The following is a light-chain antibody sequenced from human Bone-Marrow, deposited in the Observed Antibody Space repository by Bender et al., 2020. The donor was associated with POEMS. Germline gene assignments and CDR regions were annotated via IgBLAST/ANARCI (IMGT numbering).Light chain of an antibody. J-gene: IGLJ2*01. V-gene: IGLV1-47*01. CDR1: TSNIGKND. CDR3: ASWDDTLSGPVV. Sequence: QSVLTQPPSASGTPGQRVTISCSGTTSNIGKNDVQWYQRVAGTAPKLLIYRSIHRPSGVPDRFSGSKSGTSASLAISGLRSEDEAEYYCASWDDTLSGPVVFGGGTKVTVL. CDR2: RSI.